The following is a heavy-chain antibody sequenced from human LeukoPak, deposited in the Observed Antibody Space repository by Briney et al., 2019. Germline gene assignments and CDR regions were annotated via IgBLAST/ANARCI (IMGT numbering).Heavy chain of an antibody. CDR2: INPNSGST. Sequence: ASVKVSCKASGGTFSSYAISWVRQAPGQGLEWMGWINPNSGSTNYAQKFQGRVAMTRDTSISTAYMELSRLRSDDTAVYYCAVSPYYYYMDVWGKGTTVTVSS. CDR3: AVSPYYYYMDV. CDR1: GGTFSSYA. V-gene: IGHV1-2*02. J-gene: IGHJ6*03.